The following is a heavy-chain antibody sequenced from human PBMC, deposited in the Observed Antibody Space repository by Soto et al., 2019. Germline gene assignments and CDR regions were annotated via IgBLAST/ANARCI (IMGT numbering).Heavy chain of an antibody. CDR3: ARGRGSGGSRYNWFDP. D-gene: IGHD2-15*01. Sequence: EVQLVESGGGLVKPGGSLRLSCAASGFTFSSYSMNWVRQAPGKGLEWVSSISSSSSYIYYADSVKGRFTISRDNAKNSLYLKMNSLRAEDTAVYYCARGRGSGGSRYNWFDPWGQGTLVTVSS. CDR2: ISSSSSYI. V-gene: IGHV3-21*01. CDR1: GFTFSSYS. J-gene: IGHJ5*02.